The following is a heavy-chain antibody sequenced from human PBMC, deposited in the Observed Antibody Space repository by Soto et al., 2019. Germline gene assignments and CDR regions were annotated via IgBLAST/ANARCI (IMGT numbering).Heavy chain of an antibody. Sequence: GGSLRLSCAASGFTFSSYAMSWVRQAPGKGLEWVSAISGSGGSTYYADSVKGRFTISRDNSKNTLYLQMNSLGAEDTAVYYCAKDRIAGATSEYFQHWGQGTLVTVSS. CDR3: AKDRIAGATSEYFQH. CDR2: ISGSGGST. V-gene: IGHV3-23*01. D-gene: IGHD1-26*01. J-gene: IGHJ1*01. CDR1: GFTFSSYA.